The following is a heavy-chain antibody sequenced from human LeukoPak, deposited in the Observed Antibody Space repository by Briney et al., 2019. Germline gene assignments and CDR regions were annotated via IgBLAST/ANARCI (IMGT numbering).Heavy chain of an antibody. D-gene: IGHD3-10*01. V-gene: IGHV3-7*03. CDR3: ARWFGELPGSYFDY. Sequence: RGSLRLSCAASGFTFSSYWMSWVRQAPGKGLEWVANIKQDGSEKYYVDSVKGRFTISRDNAKNSLYLQMNSLRAEDTAVYYCARWFGELPGSYFDYWGQGTLVTVSS. CDR2: IKQDGSEK. CDR1: GFTFSSYW. J-gene: IGHJ4*02.